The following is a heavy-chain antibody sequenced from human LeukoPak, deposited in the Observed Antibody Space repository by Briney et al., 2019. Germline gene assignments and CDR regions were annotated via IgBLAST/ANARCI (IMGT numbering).Heavy chain of an antibody. V-gene: IGHV4-59*08. CDR2: IYSGST. Sequence: SETLSLTCSVSGASITSSYWSWIRQTPGKGLEWIGNIYSGSTNYNPSLKSRVTISVDTSKNQFSLKLSSVTAADTAVYYCARPRAPDDAFDIWGQGTMVTVSS. CDR1: GASITSSY. J-gene: IGHJ3*02. CDR3: ARPRAPDDAFDI.